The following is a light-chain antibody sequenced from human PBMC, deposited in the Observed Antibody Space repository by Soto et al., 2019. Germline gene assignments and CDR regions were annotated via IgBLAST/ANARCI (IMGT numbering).Light chain of an antibody. V-gene: IGKV1-39*01. J-gene: IGKJ3*01. CDR1: QTISDY. CDR2: AAS. Sequence: DIQMTQSPSSLSASVGDRVTINCRTSQTISDYLNWYQHKPGKAPKLLISAASSLQSGVPSRFSGSGSGTDFTLTISSLQPEDFATYYCQQSYSTLTFGPGTKVDIK. CDR3: QQSYSTLT.